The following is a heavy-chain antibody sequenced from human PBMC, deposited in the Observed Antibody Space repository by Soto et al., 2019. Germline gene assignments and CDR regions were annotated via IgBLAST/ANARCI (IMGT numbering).Heavy chain of an antibody. CDR3: ARGAYSSGWYGDNWFDP. D-gene: IGHD6-19*01. CDR1: GGSISRSSYY. V-gene: IGHV4-39*02. J-gene: IGHJ5*02. CDR2: IYYSGST. Sequence: SETLSLTCTVSGGSISRSSYYWGWIRQPPGKGLEWIGSIYYSGSTYYNPSLKSRVTISVDTSKNQFSLKLSSVTAADTAVYYCARGAYSSGWYGDNWFDPWGQGTLVTVSS.